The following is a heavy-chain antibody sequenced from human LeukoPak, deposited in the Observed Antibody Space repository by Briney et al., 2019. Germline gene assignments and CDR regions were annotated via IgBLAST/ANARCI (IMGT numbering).Heavy chain of an antibody. CDR1: GYSISSGYY. CDR2: IYHSGST. D-gene: IGHD2-15*01. CDR3: ARTSKSGPFDY. V-gene: IGHV4-38-2*02. J-gene: IGHJ4*02. Sequence: PSETLSLTCTVSGYSISSGYYWGWIGQPPGKGLEWIGSIYHSGSTYYNPSLKSRVTISVDTSKNQFSLKLSSVTAADTAVYYCARTSKSGPFDYWGQGTLVTVSS.